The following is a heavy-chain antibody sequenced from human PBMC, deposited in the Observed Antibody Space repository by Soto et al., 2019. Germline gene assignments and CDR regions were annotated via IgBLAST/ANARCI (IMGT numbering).Heavy chain of an antibody. CDR3: ARVRAGFWSGVFDY. D-gene: IGHD3-3*01. V-gene: IGHV1-58*01. CDR2: IVVGSGNT. CDR1: GFTFTSSA. Sequence: SVKVSCKASGFTFTSSAVQWVRQARGQRLEWIGWIVVGSGNTNYAQKFQERVTITRDMSTSTAYMELSSLRSEDTAVYYCARVRAGFWSGVFDYWGQGTLVTVSS. J-gene: IGHJ4*02.